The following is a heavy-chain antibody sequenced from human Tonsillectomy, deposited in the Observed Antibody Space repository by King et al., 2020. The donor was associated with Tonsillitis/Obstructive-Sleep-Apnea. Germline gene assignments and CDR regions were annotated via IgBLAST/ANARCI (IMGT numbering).Heavy chain of an antibody. J-gene: IGHJ4*02. V-gene: IGHV4-34*01. CDR1: SGSFSDYS. Sequence: VQLQQWGAGRLQSSETLSLTCGIYSGSFSDYSWIWIRQPPGKGLEWIGEINHRGSTNYNASLQSRVTISVDTSKNHFSLRLRSVTAADTAVYFCARGPSDGHISNLFDYWGQGTLVTVSS. CDR3: ARGPSDGHISNLFDY. D-gene: IGHD5-24*01. CDR2: INHRGST.